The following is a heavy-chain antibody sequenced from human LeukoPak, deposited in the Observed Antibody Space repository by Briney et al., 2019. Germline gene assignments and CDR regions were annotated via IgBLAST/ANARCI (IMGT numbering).Heavy chain of an antibody. D-gene: IGHD6-13*01. CDR2: IYYSGST. CDR1: GGSLSSYY. Sequence: SETLSLTCTVSGGSLSSYYWSWIRQPPGKGLEWIGYIYYSGSTNYNPSLKSRVTISGDTSKNQFSLKLSPVTAADTAVYYWARGGGAAGTRSEYFQHWGQGTLVTVSS. J-gene: IGHJ1*01. CDR3: ARGGGAAGTRSEYFQH. V-gene: IGHV4-59*08.